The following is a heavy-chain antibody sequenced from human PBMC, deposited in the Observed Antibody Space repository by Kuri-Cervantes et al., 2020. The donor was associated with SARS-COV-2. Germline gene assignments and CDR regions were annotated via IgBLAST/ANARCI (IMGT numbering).Heavy chain of an antibody. D-gene: IGHD2-2*01. V-gene: IGHV4-59*01. CDR2: IYYTGRI. Sequence: SETLSLTCTVSGGSISSYYWSWIRQPPGKGLEWIGYIYYTGRINNNPSLKSRVTISVDTSKNQFSLKLSSVTAADTAVYYCARVDCSSTSCYGVVGWFDPWGQGTLVTVSS. CDR3: ARVDCSSTSCYGVVGWFDP. CDR1: GGSISSYY. J-gene: IGHJ5*02.